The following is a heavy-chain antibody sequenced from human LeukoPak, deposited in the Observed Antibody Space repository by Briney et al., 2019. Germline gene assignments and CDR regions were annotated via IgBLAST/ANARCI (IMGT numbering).Heavy chain of an antibody. CDR2: IYYSGST. V-gene: IGHV4-59*08. D-gene: IGHD5-18*01. J-gene: IGHJ4*02. Sequence: SETLSLTCTVSGGSISSCYWSWIRQPPGKGLEWIGYIYYSGSTNYNPSLKSRVTISVDTSKNQFSLKLSSVTAADTAVYYCARRGFAAMMYYFDYWGQGTVVTVSS. CDR3: ARRGFAAMMYYFDY. CDR1: GGSISSCY.